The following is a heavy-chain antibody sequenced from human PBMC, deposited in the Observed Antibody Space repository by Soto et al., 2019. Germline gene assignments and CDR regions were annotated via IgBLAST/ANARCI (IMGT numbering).Heavy chain of an antibody. CDR2: LYHIGST. D-gene: IGHD2-2*01. Sequence: SETLSLTCAVSGYSISSGNYWAWTRQPPGRGLEWIGSLYHIGSTHYNTSLKSRVTISVDTSKNHFSLELSSVTAADTAIYYCRSSTSCYDESCVDVWGQGTMVTVSS. J-gene: IGHJ6*02. CDR3: RSSTSCYDESCVDV. V-gene: IGHV4-38-2*01. CDR1: GYSISSGNY.